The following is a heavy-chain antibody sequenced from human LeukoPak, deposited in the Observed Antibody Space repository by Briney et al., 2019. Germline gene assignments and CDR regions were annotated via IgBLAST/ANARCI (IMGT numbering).Heavy chain of an antibody. V-gene: IGHV3-23*01. CDR2: ISGSGGST. D-gene: IGHD5-12*01. J-gene: IGHJ3*02. CDR3: AKDVGKYSGYDNAFDI. Sequence: PGGSLRLSCAASGFTFSSYAMSWVRQAPGKGLEWVSAISGSGGSTYYADSVKGRFTISSDNSKNTLYRQMNSPRAEDTAVYYGAKDVGKYSGYDNAFDIWGQGTRFTGSS. CDR1: GFTFSSYA.